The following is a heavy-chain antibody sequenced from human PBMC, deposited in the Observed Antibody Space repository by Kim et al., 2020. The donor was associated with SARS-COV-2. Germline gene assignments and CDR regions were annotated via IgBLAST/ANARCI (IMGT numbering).Heavy chain of an antibody. CDR1: GGSISSGGYY. V-gene: IGHV4-31*03. Sequence: SETLSLTCTVSGGSISSGGYYWSWIRQHPGKGLEWIGYIYYSGSTYYNPSLKSRVTISVDTSKNQFSLKLSSVTAADTAVYYCARAGTIFGVVTVIDYWGQGTLVTVSS. D-gene: IGHD3-3*01. J-gene: IGHJ4*02. CDR2: IYYSGST. CDR3: ARAGTIFGVVTVIDY.